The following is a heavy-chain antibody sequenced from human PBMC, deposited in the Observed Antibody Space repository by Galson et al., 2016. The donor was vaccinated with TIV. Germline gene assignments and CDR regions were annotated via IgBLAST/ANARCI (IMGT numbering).Heavy chain of an antibody. V-gene: IGHV1-69*13. Sequence: SVKVSCKASGGIFSGYAINWVRQAPGQGLEWMGRNISIFRTANYAEKFQGRVTITADDSTNTGHMELSSLKSEDTAVYYCSRRTDGHLYDYYGMDVWGQGTTVIVSS. CDR3: SRRTDGHLYDYYGMDV. J-gene: IGHJ6*02. CDR2: NISIFRTA. CDR1: GGIFSGYA. D-gene: IGHD5-24*01.